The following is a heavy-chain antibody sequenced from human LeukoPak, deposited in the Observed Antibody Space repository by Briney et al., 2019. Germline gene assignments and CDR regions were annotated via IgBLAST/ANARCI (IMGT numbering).Heavy chain of an antibody. V-gene: IGHV3-9*01. J-gene: IGHJ4*02. CDR2: ISWNSGAI. Sequence: GGSLRLSCAASGFTFDNNAMHWVRQTPGKGLEWVSGISWNSGAIGYADSVKGRFTVSRDNAENSLYLQMSSLRAEDTAVYYCARLTQLARGRYWGQGTLVTVSS. D-gene: IGHD6-6*01. CDR1: GFTFDNNA. CDR3: ARLTQLARGRY.